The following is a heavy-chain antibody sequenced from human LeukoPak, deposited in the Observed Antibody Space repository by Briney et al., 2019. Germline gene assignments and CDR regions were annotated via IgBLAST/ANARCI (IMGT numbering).Heavy chain of an antibody. Sequence: GGSLRLSCAASGFTFSNYWMSWVRQAPGKGLEWMANIKEDGSEKYYVDSVKGRFTISRDNARNSLYLQMNSLRAEDTAVYYCASGRQLGYWGQGTLVTVSS. V-gene: IGHV3-7*01. CDR1: GFTFSNYW. CDR2: IKEDGSEK. D-gene: IGHD6-13*01. CDR3: ASGRQLGY. J-gene: IGHJ4*02.